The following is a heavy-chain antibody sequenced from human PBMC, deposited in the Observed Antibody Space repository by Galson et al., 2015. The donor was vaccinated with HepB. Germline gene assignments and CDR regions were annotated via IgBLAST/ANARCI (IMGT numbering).Heavy chain of an antibody. CDR3: AQNYGDSTY. J-gene: IGHJ4*02. D-gene: IGHD2-21*02. Sequence: SLRLSCAASGFTFTNYAMTWVRQAPGKGLEWVSSISISGATTYYADSVKGRFTISRDNSKSTLFLQMNSLRVEDTGVYYCAQNYGDSTYWGQGTLVTVSS. CDR2: ISISGATT. V-gene: IGHV3-23*01. CDR1: GFTFTNYA.